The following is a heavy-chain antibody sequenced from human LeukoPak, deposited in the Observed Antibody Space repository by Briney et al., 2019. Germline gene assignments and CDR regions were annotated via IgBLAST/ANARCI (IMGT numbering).Heavy chain of an antibody. CDR2: ISSSGSTI. J-gene: IGHJ3*02. D-gene: IGHD3-10*01. CDR3: ARVQAQVRDLGRAFDI. V-gene: IGHV3-48*03. CDR1: GFTFSSYE. Sequence: GGSQRLSCAASGFTFSSYEMNWVRQAPGKGLEWVSYISSSGSTICYADSVKGRFTISRDNAKNSLYLQMNSLRAEDTAVYYCARVQAQVRDLGRAFDIWGQGTMVTVSS.